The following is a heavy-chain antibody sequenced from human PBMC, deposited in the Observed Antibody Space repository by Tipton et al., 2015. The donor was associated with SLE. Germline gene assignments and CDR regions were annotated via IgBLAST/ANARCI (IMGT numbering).Heavy chain of an antibody. D-gene: IGHD3-22*01. Sequence: SLRLSCAASGFTFSSSGMHWVRQAPGKGLEWVAFIRYDGSNKYFADSVKGRFTISRDNSKNTLYLQMNSLRAEDTAVYYCANPGDYYDSSGTDWGQGTLVTVSS. CDR3: ANPGDYYDSSGTD. V-gene: IGHV3-30*02. CDR2: IRYDGSNK. J-gene: IGHJ4*02. CDR1: GFTFSSSG.